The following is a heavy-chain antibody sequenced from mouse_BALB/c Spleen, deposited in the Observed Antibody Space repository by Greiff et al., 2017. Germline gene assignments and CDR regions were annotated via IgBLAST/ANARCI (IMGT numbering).Heavy chain of an antibody. CDR2: IDPENGNT. J-gene: IGHJ3*01. CDR1: GFNIKDYY. D-gene: IGHD2-2*01. V-gene: IGHV14-1*02. CDR3: ARYGYDGFAY. Sequence: EVQLQQSGAELVRPGALVKLSCKASGFNIKDYYMHWVKQRPEQGLEWIGWIDPENGNTIYDPKFQGKASITADTSSNTAYLQLSSLTSEDTAVYYCARYGYDGFAYWGQGTLVTVSA.